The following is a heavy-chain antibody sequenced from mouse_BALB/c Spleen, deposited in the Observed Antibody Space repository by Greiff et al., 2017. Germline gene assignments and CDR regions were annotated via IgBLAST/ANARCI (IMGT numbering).Heavy chain of an antibody. CDR1: GYSITSDYA. V-gene: IGHV3-2*02. CDR2: ISYSGST. CDR3: ARRGYSDV. Sequence: EVQLQQSGPGLVKPSQSLSLTCTVTGYSITSDYAWNWIRQFPGNKLEWMGYISYSGSTSYNPSLKSRISITRDTSKNQFFLQLNSVTTEDTATYYCARRGYSDVWGAGTTVTVSS. J-gene: IGHJ1*01.